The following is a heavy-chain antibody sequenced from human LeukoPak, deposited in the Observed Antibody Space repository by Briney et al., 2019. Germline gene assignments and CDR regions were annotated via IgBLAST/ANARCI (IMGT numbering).Heavy chain of an antibody. D-gene: IGHD6-19*01. CDR3: ARGRAVAEY. CDR1: GGSISNYY. Sequence: PSETLSLTCTVSGGSISNYYWSWIRQPAGKGLEWIGRINTSGSTNYNPSLKSRVTMSADTSKNQFSLQLSSVTATDMAVYYCARGRAVAEYWGQGILVTVSS. J-gene: IGHJ4*02. CDR2: INTSGST. V-gene: IGHV4-4*07.